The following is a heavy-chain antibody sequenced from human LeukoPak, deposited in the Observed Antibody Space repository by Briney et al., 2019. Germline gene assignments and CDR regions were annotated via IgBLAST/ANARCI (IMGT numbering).Heavy chain of an antibody. CDR2: IYYSGST. CDR3: ARQDEGSDY. J-gene: IGHJ4*02. CDR1: GGSISSSSYY. V-gene: IGHV4-39*01. Sequence: SETLSLTCTVSGGSISSSSYYWGWIRQPPGKGLEWIGSIYYSGSTYYNPSLKSRVTISVDTSKNQFSLKLSSVTAADTAVYYCARQDEGSDYWAREPWSPSPQ.